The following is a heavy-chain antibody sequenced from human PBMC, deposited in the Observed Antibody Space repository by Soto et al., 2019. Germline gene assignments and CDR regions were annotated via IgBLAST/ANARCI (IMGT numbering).Heavy chain of an antibody. J-gene: IGHJ6*04. CDR1: GGSFSSYA. Sequence: GASVKVSCKASGGSFSSYAISWVRQAPGQGLEWMGGIIPIFGTANYAQKFQGRVTITTDTSTSTAYMELRSLRSDDTAVYYCARESIFGMDVWGNGTTVTVSS. V-gene: IGHV1-69*05. CDR3: ARESIFGMDV. CDR2: IIPIFGTA. D-gene: IGHD3-9*01.